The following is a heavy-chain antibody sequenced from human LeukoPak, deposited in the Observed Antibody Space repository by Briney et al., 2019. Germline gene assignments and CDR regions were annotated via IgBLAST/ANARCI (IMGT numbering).Heavy chain of an antibody. Sequence: PSETLSLTCTVSGGSVSSGSYYWSWIRQPPGKGLEYIGYIYFSGSTNYSPSLKSRITISQDRSKNQFSLQLSSVTPADTAVYYCAREGYSSGFHYFDFWGQGTLVTVSS. V-gene: IGHV4-61*01. CDR2: IYFSGST. D-gene: IGHD6-19*01. J-gene: IGHJ4*02. CDR1: GGSVSSGSYY. CDR3: AREGYSSGFHYFDF.